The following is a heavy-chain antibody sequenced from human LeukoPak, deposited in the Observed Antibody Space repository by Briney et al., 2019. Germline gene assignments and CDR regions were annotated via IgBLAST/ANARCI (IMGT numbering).Heavy chain of an antibody. J-gene: IGHJ5*02. CDR3: AKEEWFGELFNHWFGP. CDR1: GFTFSSYG. V-gene: IGHV3-30*18. Sequence: GGSLRLSCAASGFTFSSYGMHWVRQSPGKGLEWVAVISYDGSNKYYADSVKGRFTISRDNSKNTLYLQMNSLRAEDTAVYYCAKEEWFGELFNHWFGPWGQGTLGTVS. D-gene: IGHD3-10*01. CDR2: ISYDGSNK.